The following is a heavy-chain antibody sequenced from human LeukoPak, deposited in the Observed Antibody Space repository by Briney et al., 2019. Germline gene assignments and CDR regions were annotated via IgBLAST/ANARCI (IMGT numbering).Heavy chain of an antibody. CDR1: GVTFSSYW. CDR2: IKQDGSEK. Sequence: QPGGSLRLSCAASGVTFSSYWMSWVRQAPGKGLEWVANIKQDGSEKYYVDSVKGRFTISRDNAKNSLYLQMNSLRAEDTAVYYCAREGEGVYDILTGYYAPIDYWGQGTLVTVSS. V-gene: IGHV3-7*01. J-gene: IGHJ4*02. D-gene: IGHD3-9*01. CDR3: AREGEGVYDILTGYYAPIDY.